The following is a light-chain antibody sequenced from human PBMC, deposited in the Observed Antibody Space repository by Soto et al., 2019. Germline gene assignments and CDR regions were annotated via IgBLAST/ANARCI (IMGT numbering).Light chain of an antibody. J-gene: IGLJ2*01. Sequence: QSALAQPASVSGSPGQSITISCTGTRSDVGGYTLVSWFQQYPCKAPKLMSYENNKRPSGVYDRFSVSKSGNTASLTISGIQAEDEADYYCCSYAGSSSVLFSGGTKMTVL. CDR1: RSDVGGYTL. V-gene: IGLV2-23*01. CDR3: CSYAGSSSVL. CDR2: ENN.